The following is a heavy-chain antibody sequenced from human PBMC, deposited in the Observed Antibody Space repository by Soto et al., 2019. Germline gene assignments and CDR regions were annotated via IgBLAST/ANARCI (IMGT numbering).Heavy chain of an antibody. Sequence: QVQLQQWGAGLLKPSETLSLTCAVYGGSFSGYYWSWSRQPPGKGLEWIGEINHSGSTNYNPSLKSRVTISVDTSKNQFSLKLSSVTAADTAVYYCARGGLRYFDWKVSDYWGQGTLVTVSS. J-gene: IGHJ4*02. CDR3: ARGGLRYFDWKVSDY. V-gene: IGHV4-34*01. CDR2: INHSGST. D-gene: IGHD3-9*01. CDR1: GGSFSGYY.